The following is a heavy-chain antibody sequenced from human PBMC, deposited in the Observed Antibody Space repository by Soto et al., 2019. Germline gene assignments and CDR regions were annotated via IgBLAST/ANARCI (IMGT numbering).Heavy chain of an antibody. Sequence: SETLSLTCTVSGGSISSGGYYWTWIRQHPGKGLEWIGYIYYSGTTYYNPSLKSRVTISVDTSKNQFSLKLSSVTAADTAVYYCARGIFYNWFDPWGQGTLVTVSS. CDR1: GGSISSGGYY. D-gene: IGHD3-3*01. CDR2: IYYSGTT. V-gene: IGHV4-31*03. CDR3: ARGIFYNWFDP. J-gene: IGHJ5*02.